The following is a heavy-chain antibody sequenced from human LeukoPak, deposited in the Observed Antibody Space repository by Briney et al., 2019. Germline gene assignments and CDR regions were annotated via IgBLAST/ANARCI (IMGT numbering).Heavy chain of an antibody. Sequence: PGGSLRLPCAASGFTFSSYAMSWVRQAPGKGLEWVSAISGSGGSTYYADSVKGRFTISRDNSKNTLYLQMNSLRAEDTAVYYCAKDLHGDYVRWGDYWGQGTLVTVSS. J-gene: IGHJ4*02. CDR1: GFTFSSYA. V-gene: IGHV3-23*01. CDR2: ISGSGGST. CDR3: AKDLHGDYVRWGDY. D-gene: IGHD3-10*02.